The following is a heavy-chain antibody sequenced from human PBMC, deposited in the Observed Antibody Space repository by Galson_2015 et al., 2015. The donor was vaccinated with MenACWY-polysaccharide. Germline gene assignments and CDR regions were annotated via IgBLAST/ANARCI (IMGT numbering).Heavy chain of an antibody. V-gene: IGHV3-30*18. CDR2: ISYDGSDK. J-gene: IGHJ3*02. CDR3: AKPFYGGNSYGAFNI. D-gene: IGHD4-23*01. Sequence: SLRLSCAASGFPFSSYAIHWVRQAPGKGLEWVAVISYDGSDKYYVDSVKGRFTISRDNPKNTLYLQMNSLRAEDTAVYYCAKPFYGGNSYGAFNIWGQGTMVTVSS. CDR1: GFPFSSYA.